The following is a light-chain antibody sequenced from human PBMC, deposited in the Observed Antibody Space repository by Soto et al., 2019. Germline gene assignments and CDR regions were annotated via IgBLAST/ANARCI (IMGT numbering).Light chain of an antibody. CDR2: DVS. CDR1: QSVSSF. Sequence: EIVLTQSPVTLSLSPGERATLSCRASQSVSSFLAWYQQKRGQPPRLLIYDVSSRAAGIPARCSGSGSGTDFTLTISSLEPEDFAVYYCQQRTDWPPVYTFGQGTKLEIK. CDR3: QQRTDWPPVYT. J-gene: IGKJ2*01. V-gene: IGKV3-11*01.